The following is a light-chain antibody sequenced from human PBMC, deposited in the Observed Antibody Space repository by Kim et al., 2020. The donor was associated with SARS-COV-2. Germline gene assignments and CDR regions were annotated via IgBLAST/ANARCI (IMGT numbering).Light chain of an antibody. CDR3: QQSYSTPIT. V-gene: IGKV1-39*01. CDR2: AAS. CDR1: QSISSY. J-gene: IGKJ5*01. Sequence: ATVGDRVTSTCRASQSISSYLNWYQQKPGKAPKLLIYAASSLQSGVPSRFSGSGSGTDFTLTISSLQPEDFATYYCQQSYSTPITFGQGTRLEIK.